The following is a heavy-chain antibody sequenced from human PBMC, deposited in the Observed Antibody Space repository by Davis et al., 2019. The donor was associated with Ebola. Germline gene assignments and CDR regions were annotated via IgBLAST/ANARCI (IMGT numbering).Heavy chain of an antibody. D-gene: IGHD2-15*01. CDR3: AGATCSGGSCYKYSSIWYFDL. Sequence: PSETLSLTCAVYGGSFSGYYWSWIRQPPGKGLEWIGEINHSGSTNYNPSLKSRVTMSVDTSKNQFSLKLSSVTAADTAVYYCAGATCSGGSCYKYSSIWYFDLWGRGTLVTVSS. CDR1: GGSFSGYY. CDR2: INHSGST. J-gene: IGHJ2*01. V-gene: IGHV4-34*01.